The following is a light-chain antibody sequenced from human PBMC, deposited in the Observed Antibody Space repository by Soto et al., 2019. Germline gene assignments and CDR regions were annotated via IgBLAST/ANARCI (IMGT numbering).Light chain of an antibody. Sequence: QSALTQPASVSGSPGQSITISCTGTSSDVGGYNYVSWYQQHPGKAPKLMIYDVSNRPSGVSNRFSGSKSGNTASLTISGLQAEVEADYYCSSYTSRSSSTYVFGTGTKLTVL. CDR1: SSDVGGYNY. CDR3: SSYTSRSSSTYV. J-gene: IGLJ1*01. V-gene: IGLV2-14*01. CDR2: DVS.